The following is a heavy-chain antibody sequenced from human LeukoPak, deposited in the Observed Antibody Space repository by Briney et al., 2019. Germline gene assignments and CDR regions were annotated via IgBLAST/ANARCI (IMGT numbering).Heavy chain of an antibody. CDR2: IYYSGST. J-gene: IGHJ4*02. D-gene: IGHD6-13*01. CDR3: ARDQGQLARVDY. CDR1: GGSISSSSYY. Sequence: TETLSLTCTVSGGSISSSSYYWGWLRQPPGKGLKWIGSIYYSGSTYYNPSLKSRVTISVDTSKNQFSLKLSSVTAADTAVYYCARDQGQLARVDYWGQGTLVTVSS. V-gene: IGHV4-39*07.